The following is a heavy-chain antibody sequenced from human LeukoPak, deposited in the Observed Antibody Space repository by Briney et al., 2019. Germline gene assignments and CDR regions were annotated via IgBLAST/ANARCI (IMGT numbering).Heavy chain of an antibody. Sequence: GGSLRLSCAASGFTFSSYWMHWVRQAPGKGLVWVSRMNSDGNKTNYADSVKGRFTLSIDNAENTLYLQMNSLRAEDTAVYYCVVGGSPGYWGQGTLVTVSS. CDR2: MNSDGNKT. CDR1: GFTFSSYW. D-gene: IGHD2-15*01. V-gene: IGHV3-74*01. J-gene: IGHJ4*02. CDR3: VVGGSPGY.